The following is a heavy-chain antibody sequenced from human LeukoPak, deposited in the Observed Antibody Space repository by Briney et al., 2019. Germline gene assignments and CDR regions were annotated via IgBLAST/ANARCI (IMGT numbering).Heavy chain of an antibody. J-gene: IGHJ3*02. CDR2: IYYSGST. Sequence: SETLSLTCTVSGGSISSYYWSWIRQPPGKGLEWIGYIYYSGSTNYNPSLKSRVTISVDTSKNQFSLKLSSVTAADTAVYYCARDNGGIAAANDAFDIWSQGTMVTVSS. CDR1: GGSISSYY. V-gene: IGHV4-59*01. D-gene: IGHD6-25*01. CDR3: ARDNGGIAAANDAFDI.